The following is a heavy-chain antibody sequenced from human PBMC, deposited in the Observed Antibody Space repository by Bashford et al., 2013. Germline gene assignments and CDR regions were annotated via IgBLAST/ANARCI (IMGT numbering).Heavy chain of an antibody. CDR3: ARDGYNLDYYLYN. CDR1: GYTFTNYA. Sequence: ASVKVSCKASGYTFTNYAIHWVRQAPGQRLEWMGRINTRNGDSKYSQKFQDRVTISADTSASAAYMELSSLRPDDTAMYYCARDGYNLDYYLYNWGQGTLVTVSS. CDR2: INTRNGDS. V-gene: IGHV1-3*04. D-gene: IGHD3-22*01. J-gene: IGHJ4*02.